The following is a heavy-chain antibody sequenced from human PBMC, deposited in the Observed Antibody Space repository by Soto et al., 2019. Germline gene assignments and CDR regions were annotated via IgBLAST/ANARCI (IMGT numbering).Heavy chain of an antibody. J-gene: IGHJ3*02. CDR2: INPSGSIT. D-gene: IGHD1-26*01. CDR1: GYTFISYY. Sequence: GASVKVSCKASGYTFISYYMHWVRQAPGQGLQWTGIINPSGSITTYAQKFQGRVTMTRDTSTSTVYMELSSLTSDDTAVYYCVSPIGGSYNAFDIWSQGTMVTVSS. V-gene: IGHV1-46*01. CDR3: VSPIGGSYNAFDI.